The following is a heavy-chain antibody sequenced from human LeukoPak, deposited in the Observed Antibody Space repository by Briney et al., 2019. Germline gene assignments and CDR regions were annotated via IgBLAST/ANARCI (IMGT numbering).Heavy chain of an antibody. J-gene: IGHJ4*02. V-gene: IGHV4-39*01. Sequence: SETLSLTCTVSGDYINNSSFHWGWIRQAPGKGLQWIGTLYYGGSTSYNPSLKTRVTISVDTSKKQVSLKLSSVSAADVAVYYCARAPDSDSGYDYFDYWGQGTLVTVSS. D-gene: IGHD5-12*01. CDR2: LYYGGST. CDR3: ARAPDSDSGYDYFDY. CDR1: GDYINNSSFH.